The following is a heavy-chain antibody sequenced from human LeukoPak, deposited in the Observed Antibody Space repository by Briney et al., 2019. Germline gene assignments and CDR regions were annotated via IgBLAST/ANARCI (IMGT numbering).Heavy chain of an antibody. CDR3: AVNPNMDV. J-gene: IGHJ6*03. CDR2: INHSGST. CDR1: GGSISSSSYY. Sequence: SETLSLTCTVSGGSISSSSYYWGWIRQPPGKGLEWIGEINHSGSTNYNPSLKSRVTISVDTSKNQFSLKLSSVTAADTAVYYCAVNPNMDVWGKGTTVTISS. V-gene: IGHV4-39*07.